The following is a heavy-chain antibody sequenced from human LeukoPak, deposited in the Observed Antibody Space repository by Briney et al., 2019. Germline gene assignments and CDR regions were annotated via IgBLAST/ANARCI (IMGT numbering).Heavy chain of an antibody. CDR3: ATLAARRVRSGWFDP. Sequence: APVKVSCKTSGYSFTDYYMHWVRQAPGQGLEWMGWINPNSGGTSSAQKFQGRVTMTRDTSITTVYMEVSSLRSEDTAVYYCATLAARRVRSGWFDPWGQGTLVTVSS. J-gene: IGHJ5*02. CDR1: GYSFTDYY. D-gene: IGHD6-6*01. V-gene: IGHV1-2*02. CDR2: INPNSGGT.